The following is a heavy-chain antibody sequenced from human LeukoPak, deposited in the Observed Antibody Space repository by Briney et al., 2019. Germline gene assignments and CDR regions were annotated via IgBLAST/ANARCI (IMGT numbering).Heavy chain of an antibody. CDR2: ISAYNGNT. CDR1: GYTFTSYG. CDR3: ARDVYCTNGVCNWFDP. Sequence: ASVKVSCKASGYTFTSYGISWVRQAPGQGLEWVGWISAYNGNTNYAQKLQGRVTMTTDTSTSTAYMELRSLRSDDTAVYYCARDVYCTNGVCNWFDPWGQGTLVTVSS. D-gene: IGHD2-8*01. J-gene: IGHJ5*02. V-gene: IGHV1-18*01.